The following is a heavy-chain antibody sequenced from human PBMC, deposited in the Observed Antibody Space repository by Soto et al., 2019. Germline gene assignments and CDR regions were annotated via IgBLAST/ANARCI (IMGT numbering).Heavy chain of an antibody. CDR2: ISSSGSTI. J-gene: IGHJ5*02. CDR1: GFTFSSYE. V-gene: IGHV3-48*03. D-gene: IGHD6-6*01. CDR3: AREYSSSSGFDP. Sequence: VGSLRLSCAASGFTFSSYELNWVRPAPGKGLEWVSYISSSGSTIYYADSVKGRFIISRDNVNNSLYLQMSSLRAEDTAVYYCAREYSSSSGFDPWGQGTLVTVSS.